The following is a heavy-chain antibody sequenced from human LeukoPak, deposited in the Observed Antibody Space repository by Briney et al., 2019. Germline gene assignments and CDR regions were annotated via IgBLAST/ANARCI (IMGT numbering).Heavy chain of an antibody. Sequence: GESLKISCKGSGYSFINYWIGWVRQMPGKGLEWMGIIYPGDSDTRYSPSFQGQVTISVDKSITTAYLQWSSLKASDTAMYYCAGVSGAGGADAFDIWGQGTMVTVSS. V-gene: IGHV5-51*01. CDR3: AGVSGAGGADAFDI. CDR2: IYPGDSDT. J-gene: IGHJ3*02. CDR1: GYSFINYW. D-gene: IGHD3-16*01.